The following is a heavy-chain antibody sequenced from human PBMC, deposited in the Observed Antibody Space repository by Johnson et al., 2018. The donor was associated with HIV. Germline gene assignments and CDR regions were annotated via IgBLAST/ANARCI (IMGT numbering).Heavy chain of an antibody. Sequence: QVQLVESGGGLVKPGGSLRLSCAASGFTLSDYYMSWVRQAPGKGLEWVSYISSSGSTIYYADSVKGRFTISRDNAKNSLYLQMNSLRAEDTAVYYCARSTYCGGDCYSVAFDIWGQGTMVTVSS. CDR2: ISSSGSTI. CDR3: ARSTYCGGDCYSVAFDI. J-gene: IGHJ3*02. V-gene: IGHV3-11*04. D-gene: IGHD2-21*01. CDR1: GFTLSDYY.